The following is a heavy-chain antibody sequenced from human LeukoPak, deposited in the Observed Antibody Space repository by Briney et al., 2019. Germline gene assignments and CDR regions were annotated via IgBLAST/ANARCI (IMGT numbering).Heavy chain of an antibody. Sequence: RGSLRLSCAASGFTFDGYAMHWVRQAPGKGLEWVSFISEEGDRTSYADSVKGRFTISRDNSKNSLYLQMSSLRGEDTAIYYCASGGGAWYFFDYWGQGTLVTVSP. D-gene: IGHD6-19*01. V-gene: IGHV3-43*02. CDR3: ASGGGAWYFFDY. CDR2: ISEEGDRT. CDR1: GFTFDGYA. J-gene: IGHJ4*02.